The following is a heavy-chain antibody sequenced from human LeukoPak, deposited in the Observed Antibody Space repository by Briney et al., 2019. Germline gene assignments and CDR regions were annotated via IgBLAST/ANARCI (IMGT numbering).Heavy chain of an antibody. D-gene: IGHD3-10*01. CDR2: INPNNEGT. CDR1: GYTFTGYY. V-gene: IGHV1-2*02. CDR3: ARDFFGTGSYLGY. J-gene: IGHJ4*02. Sequence: ASVKVSCKASGYTFTGYYMYWVRQAPGQGLEWMGWINPNNEGTNSAQKFQGRVTMTRDTSISTAYMELSSLRSDDAAVYYCARDFFGTGSYLGYWGQGTLVTVSS.